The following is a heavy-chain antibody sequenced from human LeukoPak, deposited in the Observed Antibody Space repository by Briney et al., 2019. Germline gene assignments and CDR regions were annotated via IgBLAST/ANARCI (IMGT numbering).Heavy chain of an antibody. CDR3: ARLLAYSSELDY. Sequence: SETLSLTCTVSGGAINNYYWGWIRQPPGKGLEWIGSIHHGGTTYYNPSLKSRVTISVDTSKNQFSLKLSSVTAADTAVYYCARLLAYSSELDYWGQGTLVTVSS. J-gene: IGHJ4*02. V-gene: IGHV4-38-2*02. CDR1: GGAINNYY. D-gene: IGHD6-25*01. CDR2: IHHGGTT.